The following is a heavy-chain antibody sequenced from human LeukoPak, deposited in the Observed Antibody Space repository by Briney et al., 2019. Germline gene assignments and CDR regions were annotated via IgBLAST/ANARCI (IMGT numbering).Heavy chain of an antibody. CDR2: IYTSGST. V-gene: IGHV4-61*02. CDR1: GGSISSGNYY. Sequence: SETLSLTCTVSGGSISSGNYYWSWIRQPAGKRLEWIGRIYTSGSTNYNPSLKSRVTISGDTSKNQFSLKLRSVTAADTAVYYCARGPRFGELLWHWFDPWGQGTLVTVSS. CDR3: ARGPRFGELLWHWFDP. D-gene: IGHD3-10*01. J-gene: IGHJ5*02.